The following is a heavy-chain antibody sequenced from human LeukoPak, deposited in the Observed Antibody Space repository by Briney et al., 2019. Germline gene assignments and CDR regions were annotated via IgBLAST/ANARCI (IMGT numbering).Heavy chain of an antibody. J-gene: IGHJ6*02. CDR3: ARSADYFDGMDV. V-gene: IGHV3-53*01. Sequence: GGSLRLSCAASGFTVSSNYMSWVRQAPGKGLEWVSIIYSGGSIYYADSVKGRFTISRDNSKNTLYLQMNSLRAEDTAVYYCARSADYFDGMDVWGQGTTVTVSS. CDR2: IYSGGSI. D-gene: IGHD6-13*01. CDR1: GFTVSSNY.